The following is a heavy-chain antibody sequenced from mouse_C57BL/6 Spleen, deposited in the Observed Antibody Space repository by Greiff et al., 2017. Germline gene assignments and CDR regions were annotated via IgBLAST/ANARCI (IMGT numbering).Heavy chain of an antibody. D-gene: IGHD3-1*01. V-gene: IGHV5-17*01. J-gene: IGHJ1*03. CDR1: GFTFSDYG. CDR3: ARSGTGWYFDV. CDR2: ISSGSSTI. Sequence: EVQGVESGGGLVKPGGSLKLSCAASGFTFSDYGMHWVRQAPGKGLEWVAYISSGSSTIYYEDTVKGRFTVSRDNTKNTLLLQMASLRSEDAAMYYCARSGTGWYFDVWGTGTTLTVSS.